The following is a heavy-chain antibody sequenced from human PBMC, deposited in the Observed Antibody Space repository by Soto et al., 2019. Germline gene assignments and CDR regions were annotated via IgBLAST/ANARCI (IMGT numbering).Heavy chain of an antibody. Sequence: SETLSLTCTVSGGSISSSSYYWGWIRQPPGKGLEWIGSIYYSGSTYYNPSLKSRVTISVDTSKNQFSLKLSSVTAADTAVYYCARLNPQIVLMVYAIDYYGMDVWGQGTTVTVSS. J-gene: IGHJ6*02. D-gene: IGHD2-8*01. V-gene: IGHV4-39*01. CDR2: IYYSGST. CDR3: ARLNPQIVLMVYAIDYYGMDV. CDR1: GGSISSSSYY.